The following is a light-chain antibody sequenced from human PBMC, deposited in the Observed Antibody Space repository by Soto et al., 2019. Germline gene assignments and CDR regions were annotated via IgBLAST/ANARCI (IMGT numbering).Light chain of an antibody. CDR1: SSNLGSNF. V-gene: IGLV1-47*01. CDR3: AAWDDSLSGVI. J-gene: IGLJ2*01. CDR2: RDN. Sequence: QSVLTQPPSVSGTPGQRVTISCSGSSSNLGSNFVYWYQQLPGTAPKLLIYRDNQRPSGVPDRISGSKPGTAASLAISGLRSEDEADYYCAAWDDSLSGVIFGGGTKLTVL.